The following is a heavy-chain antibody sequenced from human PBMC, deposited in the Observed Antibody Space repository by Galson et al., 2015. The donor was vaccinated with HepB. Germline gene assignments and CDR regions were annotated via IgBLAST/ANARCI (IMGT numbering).Heavy chain of an antibody. CDR2: ISAYNGNT. CDR1: GYTFTSYG. Sequence: SVKVSCKASGYTFTSYGIGWVRQAPGQGLEWMGWISAYNGNTNYAQKLQGRVTMTTDTSTSTAYMELRSLRSDDTAVYYCASATPDYYYGMDVWGQGTTVTVS. J-gene: IGHJ6*02. CDR3: ASATPDYYYGMDV. V-gene: IGHV1-18*04.